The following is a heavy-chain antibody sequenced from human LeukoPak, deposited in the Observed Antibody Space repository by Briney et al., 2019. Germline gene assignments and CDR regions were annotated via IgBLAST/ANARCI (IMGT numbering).Heavy chain of an antibody. V-gene: IGHV4-39*01. J-gene: IGHJ3*02. CDR1: GGSISSSSYY. CDR2: IYYSGST. D-gene: IGHD4-11*01. CDR3: ARITVIGAFDI. Sequence: PSETLSLTCTVSGGSISSSSYYWGWIRQPPGKGLEWIGSIYYSGSTYYDPSLKSRVTISVDTSKNQFSLKLSSVTAADTAVYYCARITVIGAFDIWGQGTMVTVSS.